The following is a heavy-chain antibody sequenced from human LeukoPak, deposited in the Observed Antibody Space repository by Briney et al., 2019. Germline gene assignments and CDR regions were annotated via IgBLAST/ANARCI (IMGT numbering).Heavy chain of an antibody. V-gene: IGHV3-23*01. Sequence: GGSLRLSCAASEFTFSSYAMSWVRQAPGKGPEWVSAISGSGGSTYYADSVKGRFTISRDNSKNTLYLQMNSLRAEDTAVYYCAKDAAAGTNAYWGQGTLVTVSS. J-gene: IGHJ4*02. D-gene: IGHD6-13*01. CDR1: EFTFSSYA. CDR3: AKDAAAGTNAY. CDR2: ISGSGGST.